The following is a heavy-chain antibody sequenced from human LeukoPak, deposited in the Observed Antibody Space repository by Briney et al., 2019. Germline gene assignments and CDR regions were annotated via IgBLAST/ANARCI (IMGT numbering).Heavy chain of an antibody. CDR3: ARRAAAFDI. V-gene: IGHV4-34*01. CDR1: GGSYSGYY. Sequence: SETLSLTCAVYGGSYSGYYWSWIRQPPGKGLEWIGEINHSGSTNYNPSLKSRVTISVDMSKNQFSLKLSSVTAADTAVYYCARRAAAFDIWGQGTMVTVSS. D-gene: IGHD6-13*01. CDR2: INHSGST. J-gene: IGHJ3*02.